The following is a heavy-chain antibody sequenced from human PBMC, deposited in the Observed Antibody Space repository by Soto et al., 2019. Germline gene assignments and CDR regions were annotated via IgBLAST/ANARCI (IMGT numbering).Heavy chain of an antibody. CDR1: GGSFSGYD. CDR2: INHSGST. V-gene: IGHV4-34*01. D-gene: IGHD2-15*01. Sequence: PSETLSLTCGVYGGSFSGYDWSWIRQPPGKGLEWIGEINHSGSTNYNPSLKSRVTISVDTSKNQFSLKLSSVTAADTAVYYCARGRGYCSGGSCYSNWFDPWGQGTLVTVSS. CDR3: ARGRGYCSGGSCYSNWFDP. J-gene: IGHJ5*02.